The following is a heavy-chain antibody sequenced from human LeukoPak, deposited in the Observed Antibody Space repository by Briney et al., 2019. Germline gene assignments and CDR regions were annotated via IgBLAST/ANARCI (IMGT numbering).Heavy chain of an antibody. D-gene: IGHD6-19*01. CDR2: IYPGDSDT. CDR1: GYSFTSYW. CDR3: ARVGKGIAVAGTPFDY. V-gene: IGHV5-51*01. Sequence: GESLKISCKGSGYSFTSYWIGWVRQMPGKGLGWMGIIYPGDSDTRYSPSFQGQVTISADKSISTAYLQWSSLKASDTAMYYCARVGKGIAVAGTPFDYWGQGTLVTVPS. J-gene: IGHJ4*02.